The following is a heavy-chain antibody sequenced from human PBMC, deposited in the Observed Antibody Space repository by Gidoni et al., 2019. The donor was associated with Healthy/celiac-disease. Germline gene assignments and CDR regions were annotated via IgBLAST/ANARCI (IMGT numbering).Heavy chain of an antibody. Sequence: QVQLVESGGGVVQPGRSLRLSCAESGFTFCSYGMHWVRRAPGKGREWVAVIWYDGSNKYYADSVKGRFTISIDNSKNTLYLQMNSLRAEDTAVYYCASGTVTTPKYYWGQGTLVTVSS. CDR2: IWYDGSNK. J-gene: IGHJ4*02. D-gene: IGHD4-17*01. V-gene: IGHV3-33*01. CDR3: ASGTVTTPKYY. CDR1: GFTFCSYG.